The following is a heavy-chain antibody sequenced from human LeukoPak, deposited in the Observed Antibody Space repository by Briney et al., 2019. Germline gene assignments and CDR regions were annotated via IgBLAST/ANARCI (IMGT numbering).Heavy chain of an antibody. J-gene: IGHJ4*02. D-gene: IGHD3-16*01. Sequence: GGSLRLSCEVSGFTLSTYWMNWVRQAPGKGREGVANIKQDGSERYYVDSVKGRFTISRDNAKNSLYLQMNSLRAEDTAVYYCARSGVAFAGVTSFGHWGQGTLVTVSS. V-gene: IGHV3-7*01. CDR3: ARSGVAFAGVTSFGH. CDR2: IKQDGSER. CDR1: GFTLSTYW.